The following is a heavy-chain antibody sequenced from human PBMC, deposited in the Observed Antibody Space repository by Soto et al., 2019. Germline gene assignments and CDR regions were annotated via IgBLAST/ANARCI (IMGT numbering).Heavy chain of an antibody. CDR2: TYYSGST. D-gene: IGHD3-10*01. Sequence: QLQLQESGPGLVKPSETLSLSCTVSGGSISSSSYYWGWIRQPPGKGLEWIGSTYYSGSTYYNPSLKSRFTISVDTSKNQFSLKLSSVTAADTAVYYCATLWFGESPYWGQGTLVTVAS. V-gene: IGHV4-39*01. CDR3: ATLWFGESPY. CDR1: GGSISSSSYY. J-gene: IGHJ4*02.